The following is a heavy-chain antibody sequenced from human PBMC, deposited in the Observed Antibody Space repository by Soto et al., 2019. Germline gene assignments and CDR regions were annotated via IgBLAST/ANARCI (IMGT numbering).Heavy chain of an antibody. CDR1: GFSVSSNY. Sequence: PGGSLRLSCAISGFSVSSNYLSWVRQAPGKGLEWVSVHYSGGSTYYADSVQGRFTISRDKSNNTLYLQMRRVRAEDTAVYFCARHRHPRVTVGATSPLDPWGQGTQVTVSS. V-gene: IGHV3-53*01. D-gene: IGHD1-26*01. CDR2: HYSGGST. CDR3: ARHRHPRVTVGATSPLDP. J-gene: IGHJ5*02.